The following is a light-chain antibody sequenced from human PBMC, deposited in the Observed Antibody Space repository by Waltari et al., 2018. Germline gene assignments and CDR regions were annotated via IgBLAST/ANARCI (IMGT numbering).Light chain of an antibody. CDR1: NLGNKY. Sequence: SYELTQPPSVSVSPGQTATITCSGDNLGNKYACWYQQKAGQSPVLVIYQDTKRPSGIPERFSGSNSGNTVTLTISGTQAMDEADYYCQAWDSSTEVFGTWTKLTVL. V-gene: IGLV3-1*01. CDR2: QDT. J-gene: IGLJ1*01. CDR3: QAWDSSTEV.